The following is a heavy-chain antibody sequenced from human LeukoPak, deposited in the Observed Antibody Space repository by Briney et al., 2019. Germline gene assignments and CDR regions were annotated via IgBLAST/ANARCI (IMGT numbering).Heavy chain of an antibody. D-gene: IGHD6-13*01. CDR2: INWNGGRT. Sequence: TGGSLRLSCAASGFTFDDYGMSWVRQVPGKGLEWVSGINWNGGRTGYADSVKGRFTISRDNAKNSLYLQMNSLRAEDTALYYCARGPIAAADYYFDYWGQGTLVTVSS. CDR1: GFTFDDYG. V-gene: IGHV3-20*04. CDR3: ARGPIAAADYYFDY. J-gene: IGHJ4*02.